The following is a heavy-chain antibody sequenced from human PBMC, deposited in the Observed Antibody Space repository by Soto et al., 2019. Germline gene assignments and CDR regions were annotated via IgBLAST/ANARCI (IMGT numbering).Heavy chain of an antibody. CDR1: ADTFTGYT. CDR3: ARSRGSYYSNFDS. J-gene: IGHJ4*02. D-gene: IGHD3-10*01. V-gene: IGHV1-69*08. CDR2: VIPILGAS. Sequence: QVQLVQSGAEVKKPGSSVKVSCKASADTFTGYTVTWVRQAPGQGLEWVGRVIPILGASNFAQKFQGRVTISADKSTDTAYMVLTRLTSEDTSVYYWARSRGSYYSNFDSWGQGTLVTVSS.